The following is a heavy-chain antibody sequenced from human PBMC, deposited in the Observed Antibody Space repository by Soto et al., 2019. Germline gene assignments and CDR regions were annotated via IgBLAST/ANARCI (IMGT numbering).Heavy chain of an antibody. J-gene: IGHJ6*02. CDR2: IIGSGGRT. Sequence: SLRLSCAASGFTFSAYAMTWVRQAPGKGLEWVSTIIGSGGRTYYADSVKGRFTISKDNPKNMLFLQVNSLRDEDTAVYYCAKGSGYDHYYGMDVWGQGTTVTVSS. D-gene: IGHD2-15*01. V-gene: IGHV3-23*01. CDR3: AKGSGYDHYYGMDV. CDR1: GFTFSAYA.